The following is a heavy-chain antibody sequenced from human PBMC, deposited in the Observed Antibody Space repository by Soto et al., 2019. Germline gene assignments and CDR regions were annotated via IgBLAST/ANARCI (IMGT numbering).Heavy chain of an antibody. Sequence: GESLKISCKGSGYSFTSYWIGWVRQMPGKGLEWMGIIYPGDSDTRYSPSFQGQVTISADKSISTAYLQWSSLKASDTAMYYCARLFNSGSPYGGWFDPWGQGTLVTVSS. CDR3: ARLFNSGSPYGGWFDP. J-gene: IGHJ5*02. V-gene: IGHV5-51*01. D-gene: IGHD3-10*01. CDR1: GYSFTSYW. CDR2: IYPGDSDT.